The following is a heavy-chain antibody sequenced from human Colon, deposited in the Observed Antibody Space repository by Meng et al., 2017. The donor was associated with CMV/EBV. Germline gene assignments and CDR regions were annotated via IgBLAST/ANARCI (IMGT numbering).Heavy chain of an antibody. J-gene: IGHJ6*02. Sequence: GESLKISCAASGFSFSNYVMNWVRQAPGKGLEWVSAIRGSGANTYYADSVKGRFTISRDNSKNTLYLEMNSLRAEDTAMYYCARDPIVVVVAASPAVYGMDVWGQGTTVTVSS. CDR2: IRGSGANT. D-gene: IGHD2-15*01. CDR1: GFSFSNYV. V-gene: IGHV3-23*01. CDR3: ARDPIVVVVAASPAVYGMDV.